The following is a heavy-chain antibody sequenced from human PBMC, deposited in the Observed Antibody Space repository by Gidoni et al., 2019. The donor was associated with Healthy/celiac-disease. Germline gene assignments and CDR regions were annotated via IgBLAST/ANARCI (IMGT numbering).Heavy chain of an antibody. Sequence: QVQLQQWGAGLLKPSETLSLTCAVYGGSFSGYYWSWIRKPPGKGLEWIGEINHSGSTNYNPSLKSRVTISVDTSKNQFSLKLSSVTAADTAVYYCARIVLQETWGQGTLVTVSS. CDR2: INHSGST. CDR3: ARIVLQET. J-gene: IGHJ5*02. D-gene: IGHD2-21*01. V-gene: IGHV4-34*01. CDR1: GGSFSGYY.